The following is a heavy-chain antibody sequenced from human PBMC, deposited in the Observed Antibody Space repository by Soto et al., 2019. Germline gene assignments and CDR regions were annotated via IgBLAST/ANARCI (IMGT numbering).Heavy chain of an antibody. Sequence: PSETLSLTCTVSGGSISSYYWSWIRQPPGKGLEWIGYIYYSGSTNYNPSLKSRVTISVDTSKNQFSLKLSSVTAADTAVYYCSRSKTYYYDSSGYCGFDPWGQGTLVT. CDR3: SRSKTYYYDSSGYCGFDP. D-gene: IGHD3-22*01. J-gene: IGHJ5*02. V-gene: IGHV4-59*08. CDR1: GGSISSYY. CDR2: IYYSGST.